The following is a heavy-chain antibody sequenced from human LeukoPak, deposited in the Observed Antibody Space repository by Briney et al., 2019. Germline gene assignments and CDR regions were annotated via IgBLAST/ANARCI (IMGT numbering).Heavy chain of an antibody. CDR3: TRPSYGDAPYVDY. J-gene: IGHJ4*02. V-gene: IGHV3-11*01. D-gene: IGHD4-17*01. CDR2: ISSSGSTI. CDR1: GFTFSDYY. Sequence: GGSLRLSCAASGFTFSDYYMSWIRQAPGKGLEWVSYISSSGSTIYYADSVKGRFTISRDNAKNSLYLQMNSLKTEDTAVYYCTRPSYGDAPYVDYWGQGTLVTVSS.